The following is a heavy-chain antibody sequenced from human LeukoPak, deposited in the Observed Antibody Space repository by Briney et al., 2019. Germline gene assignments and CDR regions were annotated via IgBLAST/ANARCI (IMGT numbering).Heavy chain of an antibody. CDR3: SRGGGIGVSDT. J-gene: IGHJ4*02. CDR1: GDSISGSRAY. D-gene: IGHD6-19*01. V-gene: IGHV4-39*01. CDR2: VSYGGGT. Sequence: PSETLSLTCIVSGDSISGSRAYWNWIRQPPGKGLEWLGSVSYGGGTYYSLSFRTRVAISADMSKNQFSLNLSSMTATDTAVYFCSRGGGIGVSDTWGQGTLVTVS.